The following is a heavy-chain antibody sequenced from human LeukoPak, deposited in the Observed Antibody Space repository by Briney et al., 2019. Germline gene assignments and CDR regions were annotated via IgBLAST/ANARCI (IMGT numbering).Heavy chain of an antibody. J-gene: IGHJ4*02. V-gene: IGHV4-30-2*01. CDR3: AREKIAWGMTTSNFDY. CDR1: GGSISSGGYS. Sequence: SETLSLTCAVSGGSISSGGYSWSWIRQPPGKGLEWIGYIYHSGSTYYNPSLKSRVTISVDRSKNQFSLKLSSVTAADTAVYYCAREKIAWGMTTSNFDYWGQGTLVTVSS. D-gene: IGHD3-16*01. CDR2: IYHSGST.